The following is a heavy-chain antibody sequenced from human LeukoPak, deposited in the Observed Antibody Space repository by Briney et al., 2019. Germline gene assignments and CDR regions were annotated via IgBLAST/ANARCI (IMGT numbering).Heavy chain of an antibody. CDR1: GFTFSDYY. V-gene: IGHV3-11*05. CDR2: ISGSSIYT. Sequence: MAGGSLRLSCAASGFTFSDYYMSWIRQAPGKGVEWVSYISGSSIYTNYADSVKGRFTISRDNAQNSLYVQMNSLRAEDTAVYYCARDGCSGGSCYSDYWGQGTLVTVSS. CDR3: ARDGCSGGSCYSDY. D-gene: IGHD2-15*01. J-gene: IGHJ4*02.